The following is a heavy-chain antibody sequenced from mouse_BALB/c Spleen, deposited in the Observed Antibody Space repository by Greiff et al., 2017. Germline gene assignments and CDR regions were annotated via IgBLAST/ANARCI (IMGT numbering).Heavy chain of an antibody. Sequence: DVMLVESGGGLVKPGGSLKLSCAASGFTFSSYTMSWVRQTPEKRLEWVATISSGGSYTYYPDSVKGRFTISRDNAKNTLYLQMSSLKSEDTAMYYCTRDYYGAMDYWGQGTSVTVSS. D-gene: IGHD1-1*01. J-gene: IGHJ4*01. CDR1: GFTFSSYT. CDR2: ISSGGSYT. CDR3: TRDYYGAMDY. V-gene: IGHV5-6-4*01.